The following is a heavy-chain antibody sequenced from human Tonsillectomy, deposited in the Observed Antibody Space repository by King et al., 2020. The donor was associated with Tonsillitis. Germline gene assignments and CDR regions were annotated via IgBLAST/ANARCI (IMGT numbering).Heavy chain of an antibody. CDR1: GGSINSASYS. J-gene: IGHJ4*02. D-gene: IGHD4-17*01. Sequence: VQLQESGPGLVKPSQTLSLACTVSGGSINSASYSWNWIRQSAGKGLEWIGRIFASGSTSSNPSLQSRVTISVDTSKNQFSLRLSSLTPADTAVYYCAREDYGDYPYWGQGTLVTVSS. CDR2: IFASGST. V-gene: IGHV4-61*02. CDR3: AREDYGDYPY.